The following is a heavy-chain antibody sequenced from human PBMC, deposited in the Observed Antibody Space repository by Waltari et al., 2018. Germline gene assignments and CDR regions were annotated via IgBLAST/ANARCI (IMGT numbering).Heavy chain of an antibody. CDR1: GYDFLHYW. D-gene: IGHD3-16*01. Sequence: VQLVQSGAELKKPGESLKISFKTSGYDFLHYWIGWVRQKPGNGLEWMGIIYPDDSDIRYSPSFEGQVTFSVDKSSNTAFLQWRNLKASDTAMYFCARPKSWGRVGPHDAFEIWGQGTVVTVSS. V-gene: IGHV5-51*01. CDR3: ARPKSWGRVGPHDAFEI. CDR2: IYPDDSDI. J-gene: IGHJ3*02.